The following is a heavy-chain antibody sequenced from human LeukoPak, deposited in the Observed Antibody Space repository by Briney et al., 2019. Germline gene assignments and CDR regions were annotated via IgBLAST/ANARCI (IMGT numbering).Heavy chain of an antibody. D-gene: IGHD2-2*01. Sequence: SVKVSCKASGGTFSSYAISWVRQAPGQGPEWMGGIIPIFGTANYAQKFQGRVTITADESTSTAYMELSSLRSEDTAVYYCAPNNPGYCSSTSCSPGAFDIWGQGTMVTVSS. CDR2: IIPIFGTA. V-gene: IGHV1-69*13. CDR1: GGTFSSYA. CDR3: APNNPGYCSSTSCSPGAFDI. J-gene: IGHJ3*02.